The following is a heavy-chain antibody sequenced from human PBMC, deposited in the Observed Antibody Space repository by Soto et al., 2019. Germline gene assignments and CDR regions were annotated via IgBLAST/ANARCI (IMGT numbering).Heavy chain of an antibody. Sequence: SETLSLTCAVSGGSISSGGYSWSWIQQPPGKGLEWIGYIYHSGSTYYNPSLKSRVTISVDRSKNQFSLKLSSVNAADTAVYYCARGQVVAAQHWGQGTLVTVSS. CDR3: ARGQVVAAQH. J-gene: IGHJ4*02. D-gene: IGHD2-15*01. V-gene: IGHV4-30-2*01. CDR1: GGSISSGGYS. CDR2: IYHSGST.